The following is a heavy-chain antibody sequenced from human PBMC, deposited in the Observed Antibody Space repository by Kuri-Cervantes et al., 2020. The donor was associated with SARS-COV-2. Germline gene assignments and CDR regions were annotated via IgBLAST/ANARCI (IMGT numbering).Heavy chain of an antibody. CDR1: GYTFTSSD. CDR2: MNPNSGNT. Sequence: ASAKVSCKDSGYTFTSSDINWVRQATGQGLEWMGWMNPNSGNTGYAQKFQGRVTMTRNTSISTVYMEPSSLRSEDTAVYYCARDTYYYDSSGYYPTTTRFDYWCQGTLVTVSS. D-gene: IGHD3-22*01. J-gene: IGHJ4*02. V-gene: IGHV1-8*01. CDR3: ARDTYYYDSSGYYPTTTRFDY.